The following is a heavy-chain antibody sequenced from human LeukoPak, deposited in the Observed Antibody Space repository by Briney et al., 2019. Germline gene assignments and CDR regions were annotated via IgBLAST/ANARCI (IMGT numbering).Heavy chain of an antibody. D-gene: IGHD3-3*01. CDR1: GLTFSRHG. V-gene: IGHV3-30*03. CDR2: ISNDGSRK. CDR3: ARDRAWNYFDY. J-gene: IGHJ4*02. Sequence: GGSLRLSCAPSGLTFSRHGMHWVRQAPGKGLEWVAIISNDGSRKYYAHSVEGRFTISRDNSKNTLYLQMDSLRAEDTAVYYCARDRAWNYFDYWGQGTLVTVSS.